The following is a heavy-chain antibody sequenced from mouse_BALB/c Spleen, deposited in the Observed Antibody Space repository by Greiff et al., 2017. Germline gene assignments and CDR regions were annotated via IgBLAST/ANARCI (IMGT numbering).Heavy chain of an antibody. CDR1: GFTFSSFG. Sequence: EVKLVESGGGLVQPGGSRKLSCAASGFTFSSFGMHWVRQAPEKGLEWVAYISSGSSTIYYADTVKGRFTISRDNPKNTLFLQMSSLRSEDTAMYYCARSHYDAWFACWGQGTLVTVSA. V-gene: IGHV5-17*02. J-gene: IGHJ3*01. CDR2: ISSGSSTI. D-gene: IGHD2-4*01. CDR3: ARSHYDAWFAC.